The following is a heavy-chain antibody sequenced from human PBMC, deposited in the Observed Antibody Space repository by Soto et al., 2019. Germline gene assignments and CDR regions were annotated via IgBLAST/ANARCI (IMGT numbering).Heavy chain of an antibody. CDR3: AHANPPLTGYWLSVFDY. D-gene: IGHD3-9*01. CDR1: GGTFSSYA. CDR2: IIPIFGTA. Sequence: QVQLVQSGAEVKKPGSSVNVSCKASGGTFSSYAISWVRQASGQGLEWMGGIIPIFGTANYAQKFQGRVTITADKSTRTASMELSSLRSEDTAVYYCAHANPPLTGYWLSVFDYWGQEPLVTVSS. V-gene: IGHV1-69*06. J-gene: IGHJ4*02.